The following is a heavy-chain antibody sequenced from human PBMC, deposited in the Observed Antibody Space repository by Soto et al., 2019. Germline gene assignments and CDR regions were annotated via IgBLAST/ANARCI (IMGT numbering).Heavy chain of an antibody. CDR1: GFTFSSYG. CDR2: ISYDGSNK. J-gene: IGHJ4*02. D-gene: IGHD3-16*01. V-gene: IGHV3-30*18. Sequence: GGSLRLSCAASGFTFSSYGMHWVRQAPGKGLEWVAVISYDGSNKYYADSVKGRFTISRDNSKNTLYLQMNSLRAEDTAVYYCAKSGVLPIDYWGQGTLVTVSS. CDR3: AKSGVLPIDY.